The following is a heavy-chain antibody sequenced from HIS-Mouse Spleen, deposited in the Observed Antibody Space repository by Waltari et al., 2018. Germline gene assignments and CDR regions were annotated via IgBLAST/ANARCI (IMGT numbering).Heavy chain of an antibody. CDR2: ISYDGSNK. V-gene: IGHV3-30*18. Sequence: QVELVESGGGVVQPGRSLRLSCSASGPTFSRYGMHWVRQAPGTGLEWVAVISYDGSNKYYADSVKGRFTISRDNSKNTLYLQMNSLRAEDTAVYYCAKDKHHAFDYWGQGTLVTVSS. CDR3: AKDKHHAFDY. J-gene: IGHJ4*02. CDR1: GPTFSRYG.